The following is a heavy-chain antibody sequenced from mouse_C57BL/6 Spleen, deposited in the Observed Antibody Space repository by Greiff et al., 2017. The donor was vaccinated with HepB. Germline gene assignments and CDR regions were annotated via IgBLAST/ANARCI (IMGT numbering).Heavy chain of an antibody. CDR3: ARPIYDGYGSYWYFDV. V-gene: IGHV5-9*01. J-gene: IGHJ1*03. CDR1: GFTFSSYT. Sequence: EVKLMESGGGLVKPGGSLKLSCAASGFTFSSYTMSWVRQTPEKRLEWVATISGGGGNTYYPDSVKGRFTISRDNAKNTLYLQMSSLRSEDTALYYCARPIYDGYGSYWYFDVWGTGTTVTVSS. D-gene: IGHD2-3*01. CDR2: ISGGGGNT.